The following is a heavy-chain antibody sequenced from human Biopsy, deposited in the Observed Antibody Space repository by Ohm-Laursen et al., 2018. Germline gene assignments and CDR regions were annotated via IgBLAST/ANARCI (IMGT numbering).Heavy chain of an antibody. D-gene: IGHD6-13*01. J-gene: IGHJ5*02. CDR3: ARGYSRRVSIFEAGIYWFDT. Sequence: ASVKVSCKASGYSFSTYDVNWGRQARGQGLEWMGWMIPSSGRPGYAQRFQGRVTLTMNTSISTAYMELSGLRSEDTAVYFCARGYSRRVSIFEAGIYWFDTWGQGTLVTVSS. CDR2: MIPSSGRP. CDR1: GYSFSTYD. V-gene: IGHV1-8*01.